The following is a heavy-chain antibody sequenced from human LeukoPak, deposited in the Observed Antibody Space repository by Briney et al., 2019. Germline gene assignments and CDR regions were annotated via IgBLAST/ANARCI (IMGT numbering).Heavy chain of an antibody. CDR1: GYTFTNYG. V-gene: IGHV1-18*01. Sequence: ASVKVSCKASGYTFTNYGINWVRQAPGQGLEWMGWISTYNGDTNYAQKLQGRVTMTRNTSISTAYMELSSLRSEDTAVYYCASGSYSDYWGQGTLVTVSS. D-gene: IGHD1-26*01. J-gene: IGHJ4*02. CDR3: ASGSYSDY. CDR2: ISTYNGDT.